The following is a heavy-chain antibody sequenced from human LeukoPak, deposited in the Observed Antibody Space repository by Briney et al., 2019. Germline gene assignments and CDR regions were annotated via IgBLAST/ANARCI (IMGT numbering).Heavy chain of an antibody. Sequence: GGSLRLSCAASGFTFNNYAMSWVRQAPGKGLEWFSAISGSGVSTYYADSVKGRFTISRDNSKNTLYLQMNSLRAEDTAVYYCANLDITIFGVVIDYWGQGTLVTVSS. V-gene: IGHV3-23*01. CDR1: GFTFNNYA. J-gene: IGHJ4*02. CDR3: ANLDITIFGVVIDY. CDR2: ISGSGVST. D-gene: IGHD3-3*01.